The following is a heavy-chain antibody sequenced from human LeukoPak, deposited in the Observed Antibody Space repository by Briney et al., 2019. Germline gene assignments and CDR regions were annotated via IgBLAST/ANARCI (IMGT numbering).Heavy chain of an antibody. Sequence: GGSLRLSCAASGFTFSSYSMNWVRQAPGKGLEWVSYISSSSTIYYADSVKGRFTISRDNAKNSLYLQMNSLRAEDTAVYYCAREPTLSGFDYWGQGTLVTVSS. V-gene: IGHV3-48*01. CDR2: ISSSSTI. J-gene: IGHJ4*02. D-gene: IGHD5/OR15-5a*01. CDR3: AREPTLSGFDY. CDR1: GFTFSSYS.